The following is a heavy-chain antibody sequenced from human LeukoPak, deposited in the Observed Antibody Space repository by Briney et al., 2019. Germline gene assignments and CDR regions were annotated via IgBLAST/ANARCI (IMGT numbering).Heavy chain of an antibody. CDR1: GFTFSRYW. Sequence: GGSLRLSCAASGFTFSRYWMTWVRQAPGKVLEWVANIKQDGSEKYYVDSVKGRFTISRDNAKNSLYLQMNSLRAEDTAVYYCARVGGAYYGSGSYYSGYWGQGTLVTVSS. J-gene: IGHJ4*02. CDR2: IKQDGSEK. V-gene: IGHV3-7*01. D-gene: IGHD3-10*01. CDR3: ARVGGAYYGSGSYYSGY.